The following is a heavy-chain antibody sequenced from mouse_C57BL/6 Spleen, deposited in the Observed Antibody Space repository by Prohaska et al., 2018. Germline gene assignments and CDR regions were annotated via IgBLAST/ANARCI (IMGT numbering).Heavy chain of an antibody. CDR1: GYTFTDYY. CDR2: INPNNSGT. J-gene: IGHJ2*01. CDR3: ARYGGGSLDY. V-gene: IGHV1-26*01. D-gene: IGHD1-1*01. Sequence: PELVKPGASVKISCKASGYTFTDYYMNWVKQSHGKSLEWIGDINPNNSGTSYNQKFKGKATLTVDKSSSTAYMELRSLTSEDSAVYYCARYGGGSLDYWGQGTTLTVSS.